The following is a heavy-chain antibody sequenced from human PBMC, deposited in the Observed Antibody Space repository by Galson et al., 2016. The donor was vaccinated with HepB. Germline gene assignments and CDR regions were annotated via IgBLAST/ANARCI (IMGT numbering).Heavy chain of an antibody. J-gene: IGHJ6*02. V-gene: IGHV4-31*03. Sequence: TLSPTCTVSGDSVNTKAYYWSWIRQHPGKGLEWIGYIFYSGSTSYNPSPKSRITISVDTSKNHFSLNVSSLTAADTAVYYCARGPHYGGYNGLDVRGQGTTVTVSS. CDR3: ARGPHYGGYNGLDV. CDR1: GDSVNTKAYY. D-gene: IGHD4-23*01. CDR2: IFYSGST.